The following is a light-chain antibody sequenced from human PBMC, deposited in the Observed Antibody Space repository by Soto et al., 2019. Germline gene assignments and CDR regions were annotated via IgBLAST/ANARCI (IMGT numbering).Light chain of an antibody. CDR3: QQYNRYSRT. J-gene: IGKJ1*01. CDR2: GAS. V-gene: IGKV3-15*01. Sequence: EIVMTQSPAILSVSPGERATLACRASHSVSSNLAWYQQKPGQSPRLLIYGASTRATGFPARFSGSGSGTEFTLTISSLQSEDFATYYCQQYNRYSRTFGQGTKVDI. CDR1: HSVSSN.